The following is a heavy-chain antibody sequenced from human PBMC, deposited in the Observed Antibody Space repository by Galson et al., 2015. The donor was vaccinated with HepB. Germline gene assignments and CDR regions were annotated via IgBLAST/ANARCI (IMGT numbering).Heavy chain of an antibody. J-gene: IGHJ4*02. CDR3: VKETSSRSWLFDTDY. Sequence: SLRLSCAASGFTFTSYAMGWVRQTPGKGLEWVSSIGGTGGTTLYADSVKGRFTISRDNSNNTLYLQMQSLRAEDTAIYYCVKETSSRSWLFDTDYWGQGTLVTVSS. CDR2: IGGTGGTT. D-gene: IGHD6-13*01. V-gene: IGHV3-23*01. CDR1: GFTFTSYA.